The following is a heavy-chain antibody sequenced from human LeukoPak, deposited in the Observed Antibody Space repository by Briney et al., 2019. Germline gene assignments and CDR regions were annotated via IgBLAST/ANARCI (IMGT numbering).Heavy chain of an antibody. V-gene: IGHV3-66*01. Sequence: GGSLRLSCAASGFTVSSNYMSWVRQAPGKGLEWVSVIYSGGSTYYADSVKGRFTISRDNSKNTLYLQMNSLRAEDTAVYYCARSPYCGGDCYSPVDYWGQGTLVTVSS. CDR1: GFTVSSNY. CDR2: IYSGGST. CDR3: ARSPYCGGDCYSPVDY. J-gene: IGHJ4*02. D-gene: IGHD2-21*02.